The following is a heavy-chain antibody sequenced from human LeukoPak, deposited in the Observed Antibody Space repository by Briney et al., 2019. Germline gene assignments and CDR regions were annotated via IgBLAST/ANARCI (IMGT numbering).Heavy chain of an antibody. CDR3: TRDSKGFLRAWFGDN. CDR2: IRSKAYGGTT. Sequence: GGSLRLSCTASGFTFGDYAMSWFRQAPGKGLEWVGFIRSKAYGGTTEYAASVKGRFTISRDDSKSIAYLQMNSLKTEDTAVYYCTRDSKGFLRAWFGDNWGQGTLVTVSS. V-gene: IGHV3-49*03. J-gene: IGHJ4*02. D-gene: IGHD3-10*01. CDR1: GFTFGDYA.